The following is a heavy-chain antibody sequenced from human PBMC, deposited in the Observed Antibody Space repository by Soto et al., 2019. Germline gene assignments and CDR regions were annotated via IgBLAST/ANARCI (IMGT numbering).Heavy chain of an antibody. CDR2: MNPNTGNT. Sequence: QVQLVQSGAEVTKPGASVKVSCKASGFAFTTYDFHWVRQATGEGLEWMAWMNPNTGNTGNAQKFQGRGSVTRNTSISTVYMEIITLRSEDTAVYYCARVGTGNRGGYENWGQGTLVTVSS. V-gene: IGHV1-8*01. CDR1: GFAFTTYD. CDR3: ARVGTGNRGGYEN. J-gene: IGHJ4*02. D-gene: IGHD3-10*01.